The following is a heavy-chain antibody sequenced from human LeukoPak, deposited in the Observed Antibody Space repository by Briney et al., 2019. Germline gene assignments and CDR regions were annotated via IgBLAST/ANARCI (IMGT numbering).Heavy chain of an antibody. V-gene: IGHV4-4*08. CDR3: ARGYYYDPIDY. J-gene: IGHJ4*02. Sequence: PETLSLTCTVSGGSISSYYWSWIRQPPGKGLEWIGRIYTSGSTNYNPSLKSRVTISVDTSKNQFSLKLSSVTAADTAVYYCARGYYYDPIDYWGQGTLVTVSS. D-gene: IGHD3-22*01. CDR1: GGSISSYY. CDR2: IYTSGST.